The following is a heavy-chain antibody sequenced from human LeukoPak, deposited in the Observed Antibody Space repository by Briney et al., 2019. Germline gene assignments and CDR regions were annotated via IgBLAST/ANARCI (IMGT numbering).Heavy chain of an antibody. CDR2: IIPILGIA. J-gene: IGHJ5*02. CDR3: ARQTGSCSWFDP. CDR1: GGTFSSYA. D-gene: IGHD3-10*01. V-gene: IGHV1-69*04. Sequence: ASVKVSCKAPGGTFSSYAISWVRQAPGQGLEWMGRIIPILGIANYAQKFQGRVTITADKSTSTAYMELSSLRSEDTAVYYCARQTGSCSWFDPWGQGTLVTVSS.